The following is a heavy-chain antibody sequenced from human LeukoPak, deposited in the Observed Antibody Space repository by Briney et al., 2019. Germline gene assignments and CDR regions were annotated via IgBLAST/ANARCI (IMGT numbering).Heavy chain of an antibody. V-gene: IGHV3-11*01. CDR3: ARASYTGPDFDY. J-gene: IGHJ4*02. D-gene: IGHD3-10*01. CDR1: GFTFSDYY. Sequence: PGGSLRLSCAASGFTFSDYYMSWIRQAPVKGLEWVSYISSSGSTIYYADSVKGRFTISRDNAKNSLYLQMNSLRAEDTAVYYCARASYTGPDFDYWGQGTLVTVSS. CDR2: ISSSGSTI.